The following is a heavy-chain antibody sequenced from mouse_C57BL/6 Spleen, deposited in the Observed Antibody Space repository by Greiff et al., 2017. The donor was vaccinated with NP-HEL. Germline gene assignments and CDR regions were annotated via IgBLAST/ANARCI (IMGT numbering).Heavy chain of an antibody. V-gene: IGHV1-47*01. Sequence: QVQLQQSGAELVKPGASVKMSCKASGYTFTTYPIEWMKQNHGKSLEWIGNFHPYNDDTKYNEKFKGKATLTVEKSSSTVYLELSRLTSDDSAVYYCARDHDYGSSTYWYFDVWGTGTTVTVSS. J-gene: IGHJ1*03. CDR2: FHPYNDDT. D-gene: IGHD1-1*01. CDR3: ARDHDYGSSTYWYFDV. CDR1: GYTFTTYP.